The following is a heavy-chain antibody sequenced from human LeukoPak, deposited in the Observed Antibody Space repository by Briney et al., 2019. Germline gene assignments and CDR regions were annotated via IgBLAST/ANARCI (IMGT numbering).Heavy chain of an antibody. CDR3: ARDQDYRNYVAEY. Sequence: ASVKVSCKASGYTLTGYYMHWVRQAPGQGSEWMLCVDPNTGDTNYAQKFQGRVTMTRDTSISTAYLELSRLRSDDTAVYYCARDQDYRNYVAEYWGQGTLVTVAS. V-gene: IGHV1-2*02. CDR2: VDPNTGDT. D-gene: IGHD4-11*01. CDR1: GYTLTGYY. J-gene: IGHJ4*02.